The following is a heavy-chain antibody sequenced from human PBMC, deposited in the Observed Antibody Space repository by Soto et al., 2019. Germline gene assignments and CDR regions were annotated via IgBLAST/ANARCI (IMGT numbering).Heavy chain of an antibody. Sequence: SEPLSLTCTVSGGSISSYFWSWIRQSPGEGLERIGYIFYSGTTNYSPSLKSRVTMSLGTAKNQFSLNLTSVTAADTAVYYCARGRGGTYDAFDIWGQGTMVTVSS. CDR2: IFYSGTT. CDR1: GGSISSYF. V-gene: IGHV4-59*01. CDR3: ARGRGGTYDAFDI. D-gene: IGHD1-26*01. J-gene: IGHJ3*02.